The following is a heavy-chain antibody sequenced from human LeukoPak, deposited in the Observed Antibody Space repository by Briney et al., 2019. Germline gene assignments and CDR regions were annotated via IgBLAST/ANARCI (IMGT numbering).Heavy chain of an antibody. J-gene: IGHJ4*02. D-gene: IGHD6-19*01. V-gene: IGHV3-23*01. CDR3: AKWECPIGIAVANYYFDY. CDR2: ISGSGGST. CDR1: GFTFSSYA. Sequence: GGSLRLSCAASGFTFSSYAMSWVRQAPGKGLEWVSAISGSGGSTYYADSVKGRFTISRDNSKNTLYLQMNSLRAEDTAVYYCAKWECPIGIAVANYYFDYWGQGTLVTVSS.